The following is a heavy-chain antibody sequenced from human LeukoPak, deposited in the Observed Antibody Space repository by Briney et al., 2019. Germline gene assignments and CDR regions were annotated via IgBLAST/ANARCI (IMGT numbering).Heavy chain of an antibody. Sequence: ASVKVSCKASGYTFTGYYMHWVRQAPGQGLEWMGVINPSDGDTSFAQEFQGRVTMTEDTSTDTAYMELSSLRSEDTAVYYCATAPYYYDSSGYCPFDYWGQGTLVTVSS. V-gene: IGHV1-46*01. CDR1: GYTFTGYY. D-gene: IGHD3-22*01. CDR3: ATAPYYYDSSGYCPFDY. CDR2: INPSDGDT. J-gene: IGHJ4*02.